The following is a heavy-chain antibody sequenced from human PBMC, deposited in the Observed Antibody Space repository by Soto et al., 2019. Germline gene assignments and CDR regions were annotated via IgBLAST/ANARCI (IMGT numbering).Heavy chain of an antibody. D-gene: IGHD6-19*01. V-gene: IGHV5-51*01. CDR1: GILFTSNW. Sequence: GESLTISCKASGILFTSNWIVWVRQLPGKGLEWVGIIYPGDSDTRYSPSFQGQVTISADKSTDTAYLQWNSLKAPDSAIYYCAKQPPFSSASDWLDTWGQGTLVTVSS. CDR2: IYPGDSDT. CDR3: AKQPPFSSASDWLDT. J-gene: IGHJ5*02.